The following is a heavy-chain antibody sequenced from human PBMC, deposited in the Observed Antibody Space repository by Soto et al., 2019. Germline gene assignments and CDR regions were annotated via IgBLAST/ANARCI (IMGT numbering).Heavy chain of an antibody. CDR3: ARGSSSSTPPDY. Sequence: GGSLRLSCAAFGFTFSSYAMHWVRQAPGKGLEWVAVISYDGSNKYYADSVKGRFTISRDNSKNTLYLQMNSLRAEDTAVYYCARGSSSSTPPDYWGQGTLVTVSS. CDR1: GFTFSSYA. D-gene: IGHD6-6*01. CDR2: ISYDGSNK. J-gene: IGHJ4*02. V-gene: IGHV3-30*04.